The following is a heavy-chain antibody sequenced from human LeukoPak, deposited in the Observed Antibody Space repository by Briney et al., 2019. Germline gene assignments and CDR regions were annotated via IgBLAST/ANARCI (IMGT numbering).Heavy chain of an antibody. Sequence: GGSLRLSCAASGFIFSSYAMSWVRQAPGKGLEWVSYGGSGGSTYYADSVKGRFTVSRDNSKSTLYLQMSSLTAEDTAVYYCAKMRGQYYHSYYMDAWGKGTTVTVSS. CDR1: GFIFSSYA. J-gene: IGHJ6*03. V-gene: IGHV3-23*01. CDR3: AKMRGQYYHSYYMDA. CDR2: GGSGGST.